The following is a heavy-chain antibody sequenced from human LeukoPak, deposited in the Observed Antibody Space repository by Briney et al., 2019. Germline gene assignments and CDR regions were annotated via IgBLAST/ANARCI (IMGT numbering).Heavy chain of an antibody. D-gene: IGHD2-2*01. J-gene: IGHJ6*02. CDR1: GGSISSSSYY. CDR2: IYYSGST. Sequence: PSETLSLTCTVSGGSISSSSYYWGWIRQPPGKGLEWIGSIYYSGSTYYNPSLKSRVTISVDTSKNQFSLKLSSVTAADTAVYYCARGGKNCSSTSCYFAYYYYYGMDVWGQGTTVTVSS. CDR3: ARGGKNCSSTSCYFAYYYYYGMDV. V-gene: IGHV4-39*01.